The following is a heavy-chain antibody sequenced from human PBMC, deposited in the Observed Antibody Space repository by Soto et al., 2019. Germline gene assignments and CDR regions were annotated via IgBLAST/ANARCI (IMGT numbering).Heavy chain of an antibody. Sequence: PSETLSLTCSVSGGSLSSSFWSWIRHPPGKELEWIWYISYCESTTYNPSPKSRITLSVDPSKNQFSLRVAVGTVADTALYYSARGRRAMESYYYYWMDVWGQGTTVTVSS. D-gene: IGHD1-1*01. V-gene: IGHV4-59*01. CDR3: ARGRRAMESYYYYWMDV. CDR1: GGSLSSSF. CDR2: ISYCEST. J-gene: IGHJ6*02.